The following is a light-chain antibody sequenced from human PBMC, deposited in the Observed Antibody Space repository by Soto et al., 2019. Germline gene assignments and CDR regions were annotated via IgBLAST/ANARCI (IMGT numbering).Light chain of an antibody. V-gene: IGKV1-5*03. Sequence: DIPMTQSPSTLSASVGDRVTITCRASQSIDKWLAWYQQKPGKAPKLLIYKASSLESGVPSRFSGSGSGAEFTLTISSPLPYDFATYYCQQYKTYWTFGQGTKVEIK. CDR1: QSIDKW. CDR2: KAS. CDR3: QQYKTYWT. J-gene: IGKJ1*01.